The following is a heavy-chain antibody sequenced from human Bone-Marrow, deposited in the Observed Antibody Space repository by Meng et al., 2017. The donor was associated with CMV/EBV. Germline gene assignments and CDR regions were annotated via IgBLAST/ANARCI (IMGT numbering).Heavy chain of an antibody. CDR1: GGSISSYY. CDR3: ARRTTNYYWDSEI. CDR2: ISYSGSI. J-gene: IGHJ2*01. Sequence: ESLKISCTVSGGSISSYYWSWIRQPPGKVLEWIGYISYSGSINYNPSLKSRVTISVDTSKNQSSLKVIPVTDAETAVYYCARRTTNYYWDSEIWGRGTLVTVSS. V-gene: IGHV4-59*01. D-gene: IGHD1-1*01.